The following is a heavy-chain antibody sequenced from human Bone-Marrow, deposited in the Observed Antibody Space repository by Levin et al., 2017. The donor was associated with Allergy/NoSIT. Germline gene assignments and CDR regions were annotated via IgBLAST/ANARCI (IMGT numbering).Heavy chain of an antibody. V-gene: IGHV3-30-3*01. CDR1: GFIFIGYA. D-gene: IGHD5-12*01. Sequence: GESLKISCETSGFIFIGYAMHWVRQAPGKGLEWVAVESSDGNNKYYADSVKGRFTISRDNSKKTLYLQMNNLRPEDTAVYYCASRYGGYDSPFDYWGLGTLVTVSS. J-gene: IGHJ4*02. CDR3: ASRYGGYDSPFDY. CDR2: ESSDGNNK.